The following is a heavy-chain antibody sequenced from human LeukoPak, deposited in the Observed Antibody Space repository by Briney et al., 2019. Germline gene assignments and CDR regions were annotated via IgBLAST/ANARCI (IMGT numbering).Heavy chain of an antibody. J-gene: IGHJ4*02. CDR3: ARADYYDSSGYYFPFDY. CDR1: GGTFSSYA. Sequence: SVKVSCKATGGTFSSYAISWVRQAPGQGLEWMGGIIPIFGTANYAQKFQGRVTITTDESTSTAYMELSSLRSEDTAVYYCARADYYDSSGYYFPFDYWGQGTLVTVSS. D-gene: IGHD3-22*01. CDR2: IIPIFGTA. V-gene: IGHV1-69*05.